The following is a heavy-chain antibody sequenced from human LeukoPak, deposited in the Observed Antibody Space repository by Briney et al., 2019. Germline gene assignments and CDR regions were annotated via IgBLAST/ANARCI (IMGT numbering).Heavy chain of an antibody. Sequence: GRCLRLSCAASGFTFGSYSMNWGRQALGKWLEWVSSISSSSSYIYYADTVKGRFTISRDTAKNSLYLQMNSLRAEDTATYFCPRGLARGRIYDTSRYYLLPGIDYWGPGTLVTVSS. J-gene: IGHJ4*02. CDR2: ISSSSSYI. V-gene: IGHV3-21*01. CDR1: GFTFGSYS. CDR3: PRGLARGRIYDTSRYYLLPGIDY. D-gene: IGHD3-22*01.